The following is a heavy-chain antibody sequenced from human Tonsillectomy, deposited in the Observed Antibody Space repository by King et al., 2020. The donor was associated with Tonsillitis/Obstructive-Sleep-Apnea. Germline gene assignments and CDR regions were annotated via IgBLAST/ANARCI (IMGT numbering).Heavy chain of an antibody. Sequence: VKLVESGGGLVQPGGSLRLSCGASRFTFSSYWMHWVRQVPGKGLVWVSRINSDGSNTGYDDSVKGRFTISRDNAENTLYLQMNSLRAEDTAVYYCARGSSDWYGIDYWGQGTLVTVSS. CDR1: RFTFSSYW. J-gene: IGHJ4*02. D-gene: IGHD6-19*01. CDR3: ARGSSDWYGIDY. CDR2: INSDGSNT. V-gene: IGHV3-74*01.